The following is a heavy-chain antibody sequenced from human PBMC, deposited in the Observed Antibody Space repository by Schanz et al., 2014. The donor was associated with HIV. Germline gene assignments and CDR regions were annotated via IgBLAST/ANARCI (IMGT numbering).Heavy chain of an antibody. D-gene: IGHD2-15*01. CDR2: INALGTTT. CDR3: ALSRPSGYGGSWYFDL. V-gene: IGHV3-74*02. J-gene: IGHJ2*01. Sequence: EVQLVESGGGLVKPGGSLRLSCAASGFSFSNAWMSWVRQAPGKGLEWVGRINALGTTTAYADSVKGRFAISRDNSKNTLYLQMNSLRAEDTAVYYCALSRPSGYGGSWYFDLWGRGTLVAVSS. CDR1: GFSFSNAW.